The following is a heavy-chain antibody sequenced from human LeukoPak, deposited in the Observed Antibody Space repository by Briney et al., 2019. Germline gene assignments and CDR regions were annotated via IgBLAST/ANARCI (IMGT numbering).Heavy chain of an antibody. J-gene: IGHJ3*02. CDR3: AKDWVYSGSGIDAFDI. CDR1: GFTFSNFG. D-gene: IGHD5-12*01. CDR2: ISTSSSYI. V-gene: IGHV3-21*01. Sequence: GGSLRLSCAASGFTFSNFGMHWVRQAPGKGLEWVSSISTSSSYIHYADSVKGRFTISRDNAKNSLYLQMNNLRAEDTAVYYCAKDWVYSGSGIDAFDIWGQGTMVTVSS.